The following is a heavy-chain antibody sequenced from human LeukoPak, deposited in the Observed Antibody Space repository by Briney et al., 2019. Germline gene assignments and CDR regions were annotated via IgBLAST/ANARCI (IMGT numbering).Heavy chain of an antibody. D-gene: IGHD1-26*01. Sequence: PGGSLRLSCAASGFTFSSAWMSWVRQAPGKGLEWVGRIKSKTAGGTTDYAAPVKGRFTISRDDSKNTLYLQMNSLKTEDTAVYYCTTDKLWELTDYWGYFDYWGQGSLVTVSS. CDR1: GFTFSSAW. CDR2: IKSKTAGGTT. CDR3: TTDKLWELTDYWGYFDY. V-gene: IGHV3-15*01. J-gene: IGHJ4*02.